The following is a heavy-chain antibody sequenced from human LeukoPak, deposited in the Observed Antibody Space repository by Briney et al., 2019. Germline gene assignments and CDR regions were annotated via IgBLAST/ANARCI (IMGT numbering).Heavy chain of an antibody. Sequence: SQTLSLTCAISGDSVSSNSAAWNWLRQSPSRGLEWLGRTYYRSKWYNDYAVSVKSRITINPDTSKNQFSLQLNSVTPEDTAVYYCARDGENYYDSSGLFDYWGQGTLVTVSS. V-gene: IGHV6-1*01. CDR2: TYYRSKWYN. D-gene: IGHD3-22*01. J-gene: IGHJ4*02. CDR1: GDSVSSNSAA. CDR3: ARDGENYYDSSGLFDY.